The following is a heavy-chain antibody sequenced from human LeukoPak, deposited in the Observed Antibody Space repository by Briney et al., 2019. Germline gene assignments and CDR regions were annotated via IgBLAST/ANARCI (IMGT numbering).Heavy chain of an antibody. Sequence: ASVNVSCTASGYTFTSSTMHWVRQAPGQRLEWMGWISVGNGDTRYSQKFQGRVTITRDTPANTAYMELSSLTFEDTAVYYCASQTKNGEFGDYWGQGTLVTVSS. D-gene: IGHD3-10*01. CDR3: ASQTKNGEFGDY. V-gene: IGHV1-3*01. CDR2: ISVGNGDT. J-gene: IGHJ4*02. CDR1: GYTFTSST.